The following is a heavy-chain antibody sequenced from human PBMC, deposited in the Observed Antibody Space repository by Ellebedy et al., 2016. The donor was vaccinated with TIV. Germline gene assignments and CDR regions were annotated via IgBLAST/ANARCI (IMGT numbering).Heavy chain of an antibody. CDR1: GGTFSSYA. Sequence: SVKVSCXASGGTFSSYAISWVRQAPGQGLEWMGGIIPIFGTANYAQKFQGRVTMTEDTSTDTAYMELSSLRSEDTAVYYCARDVNYYGSGSKKYNWFDPWGQGTLVTVSS. V-gene: IGHV1-69*06. D-gene: IGHD3-10*01. CDR3: ARDVNYYGSGSKKYNWFDP. J-gene: IGHJ5*02. CDR2: IIPIFGTA.